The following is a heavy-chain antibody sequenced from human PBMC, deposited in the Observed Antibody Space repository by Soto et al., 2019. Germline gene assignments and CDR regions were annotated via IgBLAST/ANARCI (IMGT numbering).Heavy chain of an antibody. Sequence: QVQLQESGPGLVKPSQTLSLTCTVSGGSISSGGYHWSWIRQHPGKGLEWIGYIYYSGSTYYNPSLKSRVTISGDTSKNQFSLKLSSVTAADTAVYYCARDVRFLEVVGWFDPWGQGTLVTASS. CDR3: ARDVRFLEVVGWFDP. CDR1: GGSISSGGYH. V-gene: IGHV4-31*03. D-gene: IGHD3-3*01. CDR2: IYYSGST. J-gene: IGHJ5*02.